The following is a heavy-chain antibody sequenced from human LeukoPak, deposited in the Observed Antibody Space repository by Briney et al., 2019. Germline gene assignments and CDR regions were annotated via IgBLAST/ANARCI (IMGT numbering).Heavy chain of an antibody. J-gene: IGHJ4*02. V-gene: IGHV3-30-3*01. CDR1: GFTFSSYA. CDR2: ISYDGSNK. CDR3: ARASGWYDY. Sequence: GGSLRLSCAASGFTFSSYAMHWVRQAPGKGLEWVAVISYDGSNKYYADSVKGRFTISRDNSKNTLYLQMNSLRSEDTAVYYCARASGWYDYWGQGTLVTVSS. D-gene: IGHD6-19*01.